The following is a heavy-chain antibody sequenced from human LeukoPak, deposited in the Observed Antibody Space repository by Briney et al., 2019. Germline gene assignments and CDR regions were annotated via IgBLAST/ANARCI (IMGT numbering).Heavy chain of an antibody. V-gene: IGHV3-7*01. Sequence: GGSLRLSCAASGFTFSTYWMSWVRQAPGKGLEWVANIKQDGSVKYYVDSVKDRFTISRDNAKNSLYLQMNSLRAEDTAVYYCARDDARWEVPFDYWGQGSLVTVSS. CDR1: GFTFSTYW. J-gene: IGHJ4*02. CDR2: IKQDGSVK. D-gene: IGHD1-26*01. CDR3: ARDDARWEVPFDY.